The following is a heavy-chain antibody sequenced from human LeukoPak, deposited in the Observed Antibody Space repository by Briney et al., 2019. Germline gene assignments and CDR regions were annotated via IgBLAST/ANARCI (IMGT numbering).Heavy chain of an antibody. CDR2: IYNSGNT. J-gene: IGHJ4*02. V-gene: IGHV3-53*01. D-gene: IGHD2/OR15-2a*01. CDR1: GLPVSTNY. Sequence: GGSLRLSGPASGLPVSTNYMIWVPQAQGKGLECVSVIYNSGNTYYADSVKGRFTISRDSSKNTLFLQMNSLRAEDTAVYYCARVSYGDWGQGTLVTVSS. CDR3: ARVSYGD.